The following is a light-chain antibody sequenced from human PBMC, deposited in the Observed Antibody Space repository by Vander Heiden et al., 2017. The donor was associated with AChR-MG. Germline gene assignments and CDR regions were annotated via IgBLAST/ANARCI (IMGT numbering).Light chain of an antibody. CDR1: QSVSSTY. CDR2: GAS. V-gene: IGKV3-20*01. CDR3: QQAGET. J-gene: IGKJ3*01. Sequence: DIVLTPSPGTLSLSPGERATLSCRASQSVSSTYLAWYQQKPGQAPRLLIYGASSGATGSPDRFSGSGSVTDITLTINRLEPEYFAVYYCQQAGETFGPGTKLYIK.